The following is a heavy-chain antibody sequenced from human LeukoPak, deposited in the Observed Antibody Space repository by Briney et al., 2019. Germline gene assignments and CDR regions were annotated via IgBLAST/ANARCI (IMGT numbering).Heavy chain of an antibody. CDR2: IIPIFGTA. V-gene: IGHV1-69*01. J-gene: IGHJ4*02. CDR3: AREDAGASGYYGLSPFDY. Sequence: AASVKVSCKASGGTFSSYAISWVRQAPGQGLEWMGGIIPIFGTANYAQKFQGRVTITADESTSTAYMELSSLRSEDTAVYYCAREDAGASGYYGLSPFDYWGQGTLVTVSS. CDR1: GGTFSSYA. D-gene: IGHD3-22*01.